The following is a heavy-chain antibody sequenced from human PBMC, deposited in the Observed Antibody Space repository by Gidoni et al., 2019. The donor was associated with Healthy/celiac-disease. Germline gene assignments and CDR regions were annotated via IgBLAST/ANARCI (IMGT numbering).Heavy chain of an antibody. V-gene: IGHV1-3*01. CDR2: INAGNGNT. CDR1: GYTFTSYA. CDR3: ARAQNNDYSNYGHGGTFDY. J-gene: IGHJ4*02. D-gene: IGHD4-4*01. Sequence: QVQLVQFGAEVKKPGASVKASCKASGYTFTSYAMHWVRQAPGQRLEWMGWINAGNGNTKYSQKFQGRVTITRDTSASTAYMELSSLRSEDTAVYYCARAQNNDYSNYGHGGTFDYWGQGTLVTVSS.